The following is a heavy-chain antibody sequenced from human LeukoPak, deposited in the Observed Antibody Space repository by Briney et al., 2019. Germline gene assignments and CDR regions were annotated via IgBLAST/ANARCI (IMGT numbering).Heavy chain of an antibody. V-gene: IGHV1-2*02. CDR1: GYTFTGYY. CDR2: INPNSGGT. CDR3: ARCGWGATMGFDY. Sequence: ASVKVSCKASGYTFTGYYMHWVRQAPGQGLEWMGWINPNSGGTNYAQKFQGRVTMTRDTSISTAYMELSRLRSDDTAVYYCARCGWGATMGFDYWGQGTLVTVSS. D-gene: IGHD1-26*01. J-gene: IGHJ4*02.